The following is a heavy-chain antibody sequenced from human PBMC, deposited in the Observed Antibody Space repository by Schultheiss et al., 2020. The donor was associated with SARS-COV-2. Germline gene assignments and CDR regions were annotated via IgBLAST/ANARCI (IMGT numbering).Heavy chain of an antibody. D-gene: IGHD6-19*01. CDR2: TYYTSKPYN. CDR1: GDSVSSNSVA. V-gene: IGHV6-1*01. J-gene: IGHJ4*02. CDR3: ARENLVGGWLTPDY. Sequence: SETLSLTCAISGDSVSSNSVAWHWIRQSPSRGLEWLGTTYYTSKPYNDYAASLRGRIIIDPDTFKNEFSLHLKSVTPEDTAVYYCARENLVGGWLTPDYWGQGILVTVSS.